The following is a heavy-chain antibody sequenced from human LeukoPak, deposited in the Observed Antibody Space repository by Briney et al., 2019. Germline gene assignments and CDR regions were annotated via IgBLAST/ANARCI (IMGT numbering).Heavy chain of an antibody. CDR1: GFTFSSNA. CDR2: ISASGGST. Sequence: GGSLRLSCAASGFTFSSNAMSWVRQAPGKGLEWVSGISASGGSTYYADSVKGRSTISRDNSKNTLYLQVNSLRAEDSAVYYCAKGASSGYYYFDYWGQGTLVTVSS. CDR3: AKGASSGYYYFDY. D-gene: IGHD3-22*01. V-gene: IGHV3-23*01. J-gene: IGHJ4*02.